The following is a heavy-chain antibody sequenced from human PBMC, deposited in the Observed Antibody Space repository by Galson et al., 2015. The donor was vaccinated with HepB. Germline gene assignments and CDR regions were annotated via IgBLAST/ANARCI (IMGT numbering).Heavy chain of an antibody. CDR2: ISYDGSNK. J-gene: IGHJ4*02. CDR3: ARHGGFGELWC. V-gene: IGHV3-30-3*01. D-gene: IGHD3-10*01. CDR1: GFTFSSYA. Sequence: SLRLSCAASGFTFSSYAMHWVRQAPGKGLEWVAVISYDGSNKYYADSVKGRFTISRDNSKNTLYLQMNSLRAEDTAVYYCARHGGFGELWCWGQGTLVTVSS.